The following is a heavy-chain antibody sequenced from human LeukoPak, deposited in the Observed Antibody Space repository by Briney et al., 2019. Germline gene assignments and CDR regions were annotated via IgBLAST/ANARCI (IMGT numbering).Heavy chain of an antibody. D-gene: IGHD1-26*01. J-gene: IGHJ4*02. Sequence: GGSLRLSCAASGFTFSSYSMNWVRQAPGKGLEWVSSISSSSSYIYYADSVEGRFTISRDNAKNSLYLQMNSLRAEDTAVYYCARETWELPNDYWGQGTLVTVSS. CDR1: GFTFSSYS. CDR3: ARETWELPNDY. V-gene: IGHV3-21*01. CDR2: ISSSSSYI.